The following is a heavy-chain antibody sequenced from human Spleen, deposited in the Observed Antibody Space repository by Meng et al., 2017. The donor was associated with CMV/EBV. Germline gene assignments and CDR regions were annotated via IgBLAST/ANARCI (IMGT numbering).Heavy chain of an antibody. V-gene: IGHV3-48*03. CDR2: ISILNTI. CDR1: GFTFSSYE. D-gene: IGHD2-15*01. Sequence: GESLKISCAASGFTFSSYEFNWVRQAPGKGLEWISYISILNTIYQADSVKGRFTISRDNAKNSLYLHMNSLRAEDTAVHYCARKYCSDITCYSGFDYWGQGALVTVSS. CDR3: ARKYCSDITCYSGFDY. J-gene: IGHJ4*02.